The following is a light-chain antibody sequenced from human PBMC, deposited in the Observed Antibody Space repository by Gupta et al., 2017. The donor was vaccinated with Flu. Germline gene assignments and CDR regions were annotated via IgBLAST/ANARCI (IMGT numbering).Light chain of an antibody. Sequence: QSALTQPASVSGSPGPSITISCTGTSSDVGGYNDVSWYQQHPGKAPKLMIHEVSNRLSGVSNRFSGSKSGNTASLTISGLQAEDEADYYCSSYTSSSSWVFGGGTKLTVL. CDR3: SSYTSSSSWV. CDR2: EVS. V-gene: IGLV2-14*01. J-gene: IGLJ3*02. CDR1: SSDVGGYND.